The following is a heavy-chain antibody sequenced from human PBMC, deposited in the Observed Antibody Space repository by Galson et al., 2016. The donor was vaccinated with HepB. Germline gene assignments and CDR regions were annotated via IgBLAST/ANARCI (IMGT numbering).Heavy chain of an antibody. CDR2: IKQDGSEK. CDR1: GFSFSSYW. V-gene: IGHV3-7*01. Sequence: SLRLSCAASGFSFSSYWMNWVRQAPGKGLEWVADIKQDGSEKYYVDSVGGRFTVSRDNAKNSLYLQMNSLRAEDTAVYYCATMFYYYDSGFDRVDAFDMWVQGTLVTVSS. J-gene: IGHJ3*02. CDR3: ATMFYYYDSGFDRVDAFDM. D-gene: IGHD3-22*01.